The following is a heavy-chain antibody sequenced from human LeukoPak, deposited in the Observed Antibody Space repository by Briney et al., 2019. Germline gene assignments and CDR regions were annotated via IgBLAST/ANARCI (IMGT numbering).Heavy chain of an antibody. D-gene: IGHD7-27*01. CDR3: ARASQLGIDY. J-gene: IGHJ4*02. Sequence: ASVKVSCKASGYTFTGYYMHWVRQAPGQGLEWMGWMNPNSGNTGYAQKFQGRVTMTRNTSISTAYMELSSLRSEDTAVYYCARASQLGIDYWGQGTLVTVSS. V-gene: IGHV1-8*02. CDR2: MNPNSGNT. CDR1: GYTFTGYY.